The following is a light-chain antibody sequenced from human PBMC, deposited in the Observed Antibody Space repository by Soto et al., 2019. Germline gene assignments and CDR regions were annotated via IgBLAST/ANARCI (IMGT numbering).Light chain of an antibody. V-gene: IGLV1-47*01. CDR2: GNN. CDR3: AVWDDSLSGVV. J-gene: IGLJ3*02. CDR1: SYNIGTNY. Sequence: QSVLTQPPSASGTPGQTVTISSSGSSYNIGTNYVFWYQQLPGTAPKLLIYGNNQRPSGVPDRFSGSRSGTSASLAISGLRPEDEADYYCAVWDDSLSGVVFGGGTKLTVL.